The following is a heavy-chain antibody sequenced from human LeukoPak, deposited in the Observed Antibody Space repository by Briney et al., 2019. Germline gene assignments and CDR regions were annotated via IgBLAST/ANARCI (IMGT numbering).Heavy chain of an antibody. CDR2: IYYSGST. D-gene: IGHD3-9*01. CDR1: GGSISSYY. V-gene: IGHV4-59*01. CDR3: ARGRHYDILTASDY. J-gene: IGHJ4*02. Sequence: PSETLSLTCTVSGGSISSYYWSWIRQPPGKGLEWIGYIYYSGSTNYNPSLKSRVTISVDTPKNQFSLKLSSVTAADTAVYYCARGRHYDILTASDYWGQGTLVTVSS.